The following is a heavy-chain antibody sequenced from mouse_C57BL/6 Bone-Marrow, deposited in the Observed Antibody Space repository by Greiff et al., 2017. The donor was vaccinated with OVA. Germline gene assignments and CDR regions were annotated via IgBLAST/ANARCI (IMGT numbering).Heavy chain of an antibody. Sequence: EVQLQQSGAELVRPGASVKWSCTASGFNIKDDYMHWVKERPEQGLEWIGWIDPENGDTEYASKFQGKATITADTSSKTVYLHLSSLTSEDTAVYYCTTYRYWGQGTTLTVSS. J-gene: IGHJ2*01. V-gene: IGHV14-4*01. CDR1: GFNIKDDY. CDR3: TTYRY. CDR2: IDPENGDT.